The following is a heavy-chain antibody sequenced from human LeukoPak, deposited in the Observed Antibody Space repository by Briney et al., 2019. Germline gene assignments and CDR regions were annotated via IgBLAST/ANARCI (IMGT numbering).Heavy chain of an antibody. Sequence: GASVKVSCKASGYTFSTYVITWVRQAPGQGLDWLGWISPYNGNTNYTQKLQGRITMTTDTSTSTAYMELRSLRSDDTAVYYCARPAMPYYAFWSDSYLDVWGKGTTVTVSS. CDR3: ARPAMPYYAFWSDSYLDV. CDR2: ISPYNGNT. J-gene: IGHJ6*03. D-gene: IGHD3-3*01. V-gene: IGHV1-18*01. CDR1: GYTFSTYV.